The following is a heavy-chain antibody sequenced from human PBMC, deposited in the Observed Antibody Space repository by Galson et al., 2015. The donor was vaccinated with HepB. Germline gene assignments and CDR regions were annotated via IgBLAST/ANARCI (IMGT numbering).Heavy chain of an antibody. Sequence: SVKVSCKVSGYTLTELSMHWVRQAPGKGLEWMGGFDPEDGETIYAQRFQGRVTMTEDTSTDTAYMELSSLRSEDTAVYYCATGLVVDSSGDYWGQGTLVTVSS. CDR2: FDPEDGET. V-gene: IGHV1-24*01. J-gene: IGHJ4*02. CDR3: ATGLVVDSSGDY. CDR1: GYTLTELS. D-gene: IGHD3-22*01.